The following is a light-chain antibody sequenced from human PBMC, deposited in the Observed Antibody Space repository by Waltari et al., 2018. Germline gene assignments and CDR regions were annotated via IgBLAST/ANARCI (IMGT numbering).Light chain of an antibody. J-gene: IGLJ2*01. V-gene: IGLV5-45*03. CDR3: MIWHSSAVV. Sequence: QAVLTQPSSLSASPGASASLTCTLRSGIHIGPYWLPWYQQKPGSPPHFLLRFKSDSDKQQGSGVPSRFSGSKDASANAGILLISGLQSEDEADYYCMIWHSSAVVFGGGTKLTVL. CDR1: SGIHIGPYW. CDR2: FKSDSDK.